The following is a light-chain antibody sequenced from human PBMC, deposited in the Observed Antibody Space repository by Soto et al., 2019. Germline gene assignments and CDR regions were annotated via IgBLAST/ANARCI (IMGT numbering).Light chain of an antibody. J-gene: IGLJ1*01. CDR1: SGHSSYI. CDR2: LEGSGSY. Sequence: QSVLTQSSSASASLGSSVKLTCTLSSGHSSYIIAWHQQQPGKAPRYLMKLEGSGSYNTGSGVPDRFSGSSSGADRYLTISNLQFEEEADYYCETWVSNTYVFGTGTKLTVL. V-gene: IGLV4-60*02. CDR3: ETWVSNTYV.